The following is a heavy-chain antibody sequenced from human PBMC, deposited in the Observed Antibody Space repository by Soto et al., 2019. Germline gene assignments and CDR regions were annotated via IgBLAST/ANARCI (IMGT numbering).Heavy chain of an antibody. J-gene: IGHJ5*02. Sequence: QVQLVQSGAEVKNPGASVKVSCKASGYTFVTHDINWVRQAPGQGLEWMGWMNARSGNTGYAQKFQGRVTMTRDMSLSPAYRELSSLRSEDTALYYCARGRFAYCSGYGFDWGWWLDPWGQGTLVTVSS. V-gene: IGHV1-8*01. CDR1: GYTFVTHD. CDR2: MNARSGNT. D-gene: IGHD2-21*01. CDR3: ARGRFAYCSGYGFDWGWWLDP.